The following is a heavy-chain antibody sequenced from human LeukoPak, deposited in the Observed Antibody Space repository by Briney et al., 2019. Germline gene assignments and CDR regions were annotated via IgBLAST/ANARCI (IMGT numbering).Heavy chain of an antibody. V-gene: IGHV1-8*01. CDR3: ARGPRNDP. D-gene: IGHD1-14*01. CDR1: GYPFTTYE. J-gene: IGHJ5*02. Sequence: ASVKVSCKTSGYPFTTYEINWVRQAAGQGLEWMGWVHPNTGNTAYAQRFQGRVTMTRDTSISTAYMELSSLTSNGTAVYFCARGPRNDPWGQGTLVTVSS. CDR2: VHPNTGNT.